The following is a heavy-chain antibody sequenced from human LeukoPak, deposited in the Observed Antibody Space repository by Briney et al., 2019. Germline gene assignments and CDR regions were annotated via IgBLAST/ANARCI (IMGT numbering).Heavy chain of an antibody. D-gene: IGHD2-15*01. J-gene: IGHJ3*02. Sequence: ASVKVSCKAFGYTFTNYYMHWVRQAPGRGLEWMGIINPSGGSTTYAQKFQGRVTMTRDMSTSTVYMELSSLRSEDTAVYYCARDYSPLYDAFDIWGQGTMVTVSS. CDR1: GYTFTNYY. CDR3: ARDYSPLYDAFDI. V-gene: IGHV1-46*01. CDR2: INPSGGST.